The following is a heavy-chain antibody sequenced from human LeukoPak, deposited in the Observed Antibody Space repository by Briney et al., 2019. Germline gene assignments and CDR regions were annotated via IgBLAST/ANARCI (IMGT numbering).Heavy chain of an antibody. D-gene: IGHD5-24*01. CDR2: IRYDGSNK. CDR3: TRDGYNFLDAFDI. J-gene: IGHJ3*02. CDR1: GFTFSSYG. Sequence: GGSLRLSCAASGFTFSSYGMHWVRQAPGKGLEWVAFIRYDGSNKYYADSVKGRFTISRDNSKNSLYLQMNSLRAEDTAVYYCTRDGYNFLDAFDIWGQGTMVTVSS. V-gene: IGHV3-30*02.